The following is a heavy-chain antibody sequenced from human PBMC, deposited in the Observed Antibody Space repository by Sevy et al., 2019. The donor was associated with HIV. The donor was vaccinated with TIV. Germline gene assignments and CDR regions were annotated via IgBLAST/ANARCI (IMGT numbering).Heavy chain of an antibody. CDR3: AKDIGMATIRYDGFDI. Sequence: GGSLRLSCAASRLTFSSYAMNWVRQAPGKGLEWVSAISGSGGTTYYADSVKGRFAISRDNSKNTLYLQMSSLRAEDTAVYYCAKDIGMATIRYDGFDIWGQGTMVTVSS. CDR2: ISGSGGTT. J-gene: IGHJ3*02. V-gene: IGHV3-23*01. D-gene: IGHD5-12*01. CDR1: RLTFSSYA.